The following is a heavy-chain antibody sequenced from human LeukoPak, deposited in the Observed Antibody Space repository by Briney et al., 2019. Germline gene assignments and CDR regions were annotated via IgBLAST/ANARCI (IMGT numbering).Heavy chain of an antibody. D-gene: IGHD3-16*01. CDR3: AKDLSSLIPSGYVYYYYGMDV. CDR2: ISGSGGST. V-gene: IGHV3-23*01. CDR1: GFTFSSYA. Sequence: GGSLRLSCAASGFTFSSYAMSWVRQAPGKGLEWVSAISGSGGSTYYADSVKGRFTISRDNSKNTLYLQMNSLRAEDTAVYYCAKDLSSLIPSGYVYYYYGMDVWGQGTTVTVSS. J-gene: IGHJ6*02.